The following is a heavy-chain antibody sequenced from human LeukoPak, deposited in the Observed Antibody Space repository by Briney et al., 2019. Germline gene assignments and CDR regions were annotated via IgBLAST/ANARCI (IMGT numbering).Heavy chain of an antibody. J-gene: IGHJ5*02. CDR1: GFPFSSYW. CDR3: AREMLAAVAAQS. CDR2: IYNDGSGT. V-gene: IGHV3-74*01. D-gene: IGHD6-19*01. Sequence: GGSLRLSCAASGFPFSSYWMHWVRQAPGKGLLWVSRIYNDGSGTTYADSVKGRFTISGDNAKNTLFLQMNSLRAEDTAVYYCAREMLAAVAAQSWGQGTLVTVSS.